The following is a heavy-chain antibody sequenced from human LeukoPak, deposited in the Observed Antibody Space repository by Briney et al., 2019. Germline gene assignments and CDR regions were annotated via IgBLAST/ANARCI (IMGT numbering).Heavy chain of an antibody. CDR1: GFTLSDYY. D-gene: IGHD3-3*01. CDR2: ISSTSSTM. CDR3: ARESAYAFWY. J-gene: IGHJ4*02. V-gene: IGHV3-48*02. Sequence: GGSLRLSCAASGFTLSDYYMNWVRQAPGKGLEWVSYISSTSSTMYYADSVKGRFTISRDSAKNSLYLQMNSLRDEDTAVYYCARESAYAFWYWGQGTLVAVSS.